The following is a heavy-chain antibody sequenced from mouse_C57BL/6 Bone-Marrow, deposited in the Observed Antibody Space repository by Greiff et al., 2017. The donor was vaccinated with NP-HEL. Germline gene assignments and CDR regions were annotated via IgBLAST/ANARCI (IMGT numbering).Heavy chain of an antibody. D-gene: IGHD2-1*01. CDR2: ISSGGSYT. J-gene: IGHJ2*01. CDR3: ARLCYGIFDY. CDR1: GFTFSSYG. V-gene: IGHV5-6*01. Sequence: EVKVVESGGDLVKPGGSLKLSCAASGFTFSSYGMSWVRQTPDKRLEWVATISSGGSYTYYPDSVKGRFTISRDNAKNTLYLQMSSLKSEDTAMYYCARLCYGIFDYWGQGTTLTVSS.